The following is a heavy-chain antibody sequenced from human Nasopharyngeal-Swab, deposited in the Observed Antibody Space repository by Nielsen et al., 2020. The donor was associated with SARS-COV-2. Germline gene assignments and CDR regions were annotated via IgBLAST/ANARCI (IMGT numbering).Heavy chain of an antibody. CDR2: ICGGGDST. J-gene: IGHJ4*02. CDR1: GFTFSSYA. CDR3: TRRGGGNTWYYFDS. Sequence: GESLKISCAASGFTFSSYAMSWVRQAPGRGLEWVSTICGGGDSTHYADSVKGRFTVSRDHSKNTLYLQMSSLRAEDTAVYYCTRRGGGNTWYYFDSWGQGTLVTVSS. V-gene: IGHV3-23*01. D-gene: IGHD6-13*01.